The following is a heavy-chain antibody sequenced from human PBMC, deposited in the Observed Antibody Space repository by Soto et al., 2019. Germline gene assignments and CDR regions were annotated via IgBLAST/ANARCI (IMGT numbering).Heavy chain of an antibody. J-gene: IGHJ6*03. V-gene: IGHV1-3*01. CDR2: INAGNGNT. Sequence: QVQLVQSGAEVKKPGASVKVSCKASGYTFTSYAMHWVRQAPGQRLEWMGWINAGNGNTKYSQKFQGRVTITRDTAERTADMELSSLRSEDTAVYYCARGGVPAAVYGDYEYYYYYYYTDVWGKGPTVTVSS. D-gene: IGHD2-2*01. CDR1: GYTFTSYA. CDR3: ARGGVPAAVYGDYEYYYYYYYTDV.